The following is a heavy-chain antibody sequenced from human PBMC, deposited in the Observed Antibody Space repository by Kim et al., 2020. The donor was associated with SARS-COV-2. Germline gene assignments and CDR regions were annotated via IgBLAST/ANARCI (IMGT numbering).Heavy chain of an antibody. V-gene: IGHV1-69*01. CDR3: ARDRMRFYGMDV. J-gene: IGHJ6*02. Sequence: NYAQKFQGRGTITADESTSTAYMELSSLRSEDTAVYYCARDRMRFYGMDVWGQGTTVTVSS.